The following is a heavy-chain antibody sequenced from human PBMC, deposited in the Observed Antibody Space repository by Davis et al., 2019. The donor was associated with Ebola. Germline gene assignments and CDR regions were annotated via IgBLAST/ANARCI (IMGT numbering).Heavy chain of an antibody. Sequence: GESLNTSCAASGLIFSSYAMSWVRQAPGKGLEWVSSISVRSITYHADSVKGRFTISRDNSKNTLYLQMNSLRAEDTAVYYCAKVHPPATVTTGWFDPWGQGTLVTVSS. CDR3: AKVHPPATVTTGWFDP. CDR1: GLIFSSYA. V-gene: IGHV3-23*01. D-gene: IGHD4-17*01. CDR2: ISVRSIT. J-gene: IGHJ5*02.